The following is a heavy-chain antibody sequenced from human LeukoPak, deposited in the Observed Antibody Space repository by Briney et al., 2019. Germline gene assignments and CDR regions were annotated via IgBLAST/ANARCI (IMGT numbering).Heavy chain of an antibody. CDR3: AKAPDYGDYEGYFDY. V-gene: IGHV3-43*01. Sequence: PGGSLRLSCAASGFTFDRFTIHWVRQTPGKGLEWVSLINRRGHTFYADSVKGRFTISRDNSRNSVFLQMNSLRAEDTALYYCAKAPDYGDYEGYFDYWGQGTLVTVSS. D-gene: IGHD4-17*01. CDR1: GFTFDRFT. J-gene: IGHJ4*02. CDR2: INRRGHT.